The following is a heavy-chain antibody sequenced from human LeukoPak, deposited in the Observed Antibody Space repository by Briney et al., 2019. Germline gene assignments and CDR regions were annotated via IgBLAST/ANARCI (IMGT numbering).Heavy chain of an antibody. D-gene: IGHD4-23*01. CDR1: GDSISSSSYY. J-gene: IGHJ4*02. Sequence: PSETLSLTCTVSGDSISSSSYYWSWIRQPPGKGLEWIGYIYYSGSTNYNPSLKSRVTISVDTSKNQFSLKLSSVTAADTAVYYCARTSYGGLTDYWGQGTLVTVSS. CDR2: IYYSGST. CDR3: ARTSYGGLTDY. V-gene: IGHV4-61*05.